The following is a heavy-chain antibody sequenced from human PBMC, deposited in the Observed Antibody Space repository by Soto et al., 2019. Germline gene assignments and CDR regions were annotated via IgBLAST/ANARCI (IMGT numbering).Heavy chain of an antibody. Sequence: PSETLSLTCTVSGGSISSYYWSWIRQPPGKXLEWIGYIYYSGSTNYNPSLKSRVTISVDTSKNQFSLKLSSVTAADTAVYYCAPGKFSSHWYTWQHTNWFDPWGQGTLVTVSS. CDR3: APGKFSSHWYTWQHTNWFDP. V-gene: IGHV4-59*01. CDR2: IYYSGST. D-gene: IGHD6-13*01. J-gene: IGHJ5*02. CDR1: GGSISSYY.